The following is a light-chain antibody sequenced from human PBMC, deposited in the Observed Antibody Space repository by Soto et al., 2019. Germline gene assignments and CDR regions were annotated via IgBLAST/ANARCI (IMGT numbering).Light chain of an antibody. J-gene: IGKJ1*01. CDR2: AVS. CDR3: QQYSASRYT. Sequence: EIVLTQSPGTLSLSPGERATLSCRASQSISSSYVAWYQKRPDQAPRLLIYAVSSRATGIPDRFSGSGSGTDFTLTISRLEPEDFAIYYCQQYSASRYTFGRGTRVE. V-gene: IGKV3-20*01. CDR1: QSISSSY.